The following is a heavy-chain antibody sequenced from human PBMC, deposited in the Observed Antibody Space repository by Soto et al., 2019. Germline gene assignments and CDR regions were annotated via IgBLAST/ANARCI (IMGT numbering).Heavy chain of an antibody. CDR3: AHLPWQHLWPRAPVVY. V-gene: IGHV2-5*02. CDR2: IYWDDDK. CDR1: GFSLSTSGVG. Sequence: GSGPTLVNPTQTLTLTCTFSGFSLSTSGVGVGWIRQPPGKALEWLGIIYWDDDKRYSPSLKSRVTITKDTSKNQLVLTMTNMDPVDTATYYCAHLPWQHLWPRAPVVYWGQGTPVTSPQ. J-gene: IGHJ4*02. D-gene: IGHD5-18*01.